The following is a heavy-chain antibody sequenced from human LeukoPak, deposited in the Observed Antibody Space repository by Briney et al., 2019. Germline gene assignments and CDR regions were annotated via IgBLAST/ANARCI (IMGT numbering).Heavy chain of an antibody. CDR1: GYTFTGYY. J-gene: IGHJ3*02. CDR2: INPNSGGT. D-gene: IGHD1-26*01. Sequence: GASVKVSCKASGYTFTGYYMHWVRQAPGQGLEWMGWINPNSGGTNYAQKFQGRVTMTRDTSTSTAYMELRSLRSDDTAVYYCARDYGIIVGATAPDAFDIWGQGTMVTVSS. V-gene: IGHV1-2*02. CDR3: ARDYGIIVGATAPDAFDI.